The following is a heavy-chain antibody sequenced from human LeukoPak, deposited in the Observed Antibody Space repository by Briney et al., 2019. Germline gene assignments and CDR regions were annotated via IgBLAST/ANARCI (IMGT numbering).Heavy chain of an antibody. V-gene: IGHV1-8*03. Sequence: ASVKVSCKASGYTFTSYDINWVRQATGQGLEWMGWMNPNSGNTGYAQKFQGRVTITRNTSISTAYMELSSLRSEDTAVYYCARSSSGWYNWFDPWGQGTLVTVSS. J-gene: IGHJ5*02. CDR2: MNPNSGNT. D-gene: IGHD6-19*01. CDR3: ARSSSGWYNWFDP. CDR1: GYTFTSYD.